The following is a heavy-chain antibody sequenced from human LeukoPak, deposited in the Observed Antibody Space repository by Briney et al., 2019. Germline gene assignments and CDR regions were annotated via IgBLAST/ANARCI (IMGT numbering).Heavy chain of an antibody. Sequence: PSETLSLTCTVSGGSISSYYWSWIRQPAGKGLEWIGRIYTSGSTNYNPSLKSRVTMSVDTSKNQFSLKLSSVTAADTAVYYCATIYGSGSNDAFDIWGQGTMVTVSS. D-gene: IGHD3-10*01. CDR3: ATIYGSGSNDAFDI. CDR1: GGSISSYY. J-gene: IGHJ3*02. CDR2: IYTSGST. V-gene: IGHV4-4*07.